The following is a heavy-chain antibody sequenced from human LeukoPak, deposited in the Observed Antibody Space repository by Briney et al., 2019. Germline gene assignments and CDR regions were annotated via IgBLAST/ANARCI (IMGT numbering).Heavy chain of an antibody. D-gene: IGHD3-10*01. Sequence: SQTLSLTCTVSGASISSGVYYWSWIRQHPGKGLEWIGYIYYSGSTSYNPSLKSRVTISVDTSKNQFSLKLTSVTAADTAVYYCAREGEDYYGSGSYLSGIDYWGQGTLVTVSS. CDR3: AREGEDYYGSGSYLSGIDY. CDR1: GASISSGVYY. J-gene: IGHJ4*02. V-gene: IGHV4-31*03. CDR2: IYYSGST.